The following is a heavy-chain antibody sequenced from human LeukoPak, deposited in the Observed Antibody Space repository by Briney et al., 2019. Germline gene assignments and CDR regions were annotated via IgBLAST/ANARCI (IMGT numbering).Heavy chain of an antibody. V-gene: IGHV2-5*02. CDR3: AHRSAVWFGESSFDY. Sequence: SGPTLVKPTQTLTLTCTFSGFSLSTSGVGVGWIRQPPGKALEWLALIYWDDDKRYSPSLKSRLTITKDTSKNQVVLTMTNMDPVDTATYYCAHRSAVWFGESSFDYWGQGTLVTVSS. CDR2: IYWDDDK. D-gene: IGHD3-10*01. J-gene: IGHJ4*02. CDR1: GFSLSTSGVG.